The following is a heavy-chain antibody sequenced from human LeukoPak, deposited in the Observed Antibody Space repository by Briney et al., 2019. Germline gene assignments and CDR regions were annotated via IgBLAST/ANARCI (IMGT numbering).Heavy chain of an antibody. D-gene: IGHD1-26*01. J-gene: IGHJ5*02. Sequence: ASVKVSCKTSGYTFTSYDINGVRQATGQGLEWMGWMNPNSGNTGYAQKFQGRVTMTRNTSISTAYMQLSSLRSDDTAVYYCARGYVGATEYCFDPWGQGTLVIVSS. V-gene: IGHV1-8*01. CDR1: GYTFTSYD. CDR2: MNPNSGNT. CDR3: ARGYVGATEYCFDP.